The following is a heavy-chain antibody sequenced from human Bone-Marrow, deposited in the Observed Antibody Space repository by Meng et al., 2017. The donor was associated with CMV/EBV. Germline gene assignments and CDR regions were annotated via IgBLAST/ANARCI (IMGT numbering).Heavy chain of an antibody. CDR2: INPKSGGT. J-gene: IGHJ4*02. CDR1: GYTFTNNY. CDR3: ARADCGDNCPPGGY. V-gene: IGHV1-2*02. Sequence: ASVQISCKASGYTFTNNYIYWMRQAPGQGLEWVGWINPKSGGTRYAQTFQGRVTLTRDTAISTVYMELGSLTSDDTAVYYCARADCGDNCPPGGYWGQGTLVTVSS. D-gene: IGHD2-21*01.